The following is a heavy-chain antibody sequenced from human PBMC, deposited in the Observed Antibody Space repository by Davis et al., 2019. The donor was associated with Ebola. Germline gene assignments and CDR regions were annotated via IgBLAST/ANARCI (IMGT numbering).Heavy chain of an antibody. V-gene: IGHV1-24*01. CDR1: EYTLTEFS. J-gene: IGHJ4*02. Sequence: ASVKVSCKVSEYTLTEFSIHWVRQAPGKGLEWMGSFNREDGETIYAQKFQGRVTMTEDTSTDTAYMELSSLRSEDTAVYYCATGQWRLWLIYWGQGTLVTVSS. CDR3: ATGQWRLWLIY. D-gene: IGHD5-18*01. CDR2: FNREDGET.